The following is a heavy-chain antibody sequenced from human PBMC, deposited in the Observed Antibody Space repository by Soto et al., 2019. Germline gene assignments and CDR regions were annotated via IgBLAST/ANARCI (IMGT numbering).Heavy chain of an antibody. J-gene: IGHJ4*02. CDR1: GDTFSFYS. V-gene: IGHV1-69*02. Sequence: QVQLVQSGAEVKRPGSSVKVSCKASGDTFSFYSINWVRQAPGLGLEWMGRVNPILSLSNYAQRFQGRVMMTADKSTSTAYIVISCLRSEDTAIYYCASSYGSGYRAFDYWGQVAQVIVSS. CDR2: VNPILSLS. D-gene: IGHD3-10*01. CDR3: ASSYGSGYRAFDY.